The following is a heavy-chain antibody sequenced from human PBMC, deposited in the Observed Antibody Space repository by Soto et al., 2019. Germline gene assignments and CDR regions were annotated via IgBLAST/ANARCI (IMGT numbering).Heavy chain of an antibody. Sequence: SVKVSCKASGGTFSSYAISWVRQAPGQGLEWMGGIIPIFGTANYAQKFQGRATITADKSTSTAYMELSSLRSEDTAVYYCARGTYYDFWSGPFYGMDVWGQGTTVTVSS. CDR1: GGTFSSYA. V-gene: IGHV1-69*06. J-gene: IGHJ6*02. CDR2: IIPIFGTA. D-gene: IGHD3-3*01. CDR3: ARGTYYDFWSGPFYGMDV.